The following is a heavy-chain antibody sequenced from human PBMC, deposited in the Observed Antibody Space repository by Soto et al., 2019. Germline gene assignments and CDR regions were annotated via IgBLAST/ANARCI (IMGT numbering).Heavy chain of an antibody. D-gene: IGHD2-15*01. Sequence: ASVKVSCKASGYTFTSYAMHWVRQAPGQRLEWMGWINAGNGNTKYSQKFQGRVTITRDTSASTAYMELSSLRSENTAVYYCATTNYCSGGSCSIRWFDPWGQGTLVTSPQ. J-gene: IGHJ5*02. CDR3: ATTNYCSGGSCSIRWFDP. CDR2: INAGNGNT. V-gene: IGHV1-3*01. CDR1: GYTFTSYA.